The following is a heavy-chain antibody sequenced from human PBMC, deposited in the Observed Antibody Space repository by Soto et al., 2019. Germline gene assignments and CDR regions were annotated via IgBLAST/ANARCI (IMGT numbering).Heavy chain of an antibody. CDR2: IYYRGST. J-gene: IGHJ6*02. CDR1: GGSISSDNFF. Sequence: SETLSLTCTVSGGSISSDNFFWSWIRQPPGEGLEWIGYIYYRGSTYYNPSLESRLTLLVDTSKNQFSLKLRSVTAADTAVYYCARVAIACPSSSCYNHYYYSLDVWGQGTTVTV. V-gene: IGHV4-30-4*01. D-gene: IGHD2-2*02. CDR3: ARVAIACPSSSCYNHYYYSLDV.